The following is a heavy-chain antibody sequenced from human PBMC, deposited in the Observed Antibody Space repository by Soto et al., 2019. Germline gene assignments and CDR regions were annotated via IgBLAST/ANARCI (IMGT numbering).Heavy chain of an antibody. CDR1: GGSISSGGYS. D-gene: IGHD2-21*02. CDR2: IYHSGST. CDR3: ARVAYCGGDCQRGFDP. V-gene: IGHV4-30-2*01. Sequence: QLQLQESGSGLVKPSQTLSLTCAVSGGSISSGGYSWSWIRQPPGKGLEWIGYIYHSGSTYYNPSLKSRVTLSVDRSKNQFSLKLSSVTAADTAVYYCARVAYCGGDCQRGFDPWGLGNLVTVSS. J-gene: IGHJ5*02.